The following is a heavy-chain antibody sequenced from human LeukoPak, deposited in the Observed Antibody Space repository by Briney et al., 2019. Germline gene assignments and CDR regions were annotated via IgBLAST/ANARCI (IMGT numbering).Heavy chain of an antibody. CDR3: ARALGPPTRELWGDWFDP. V-gene: IGHV4-34*01. Sequence: PSETLSLTCAVYGGSFSGYFWTWIRQPPGKGLEWIGEINHSRRTNYNPSLMSRVTISVDTSKNQFSLNLRSVTAADTAVYYCARALGPPTRELWGDWFDPWGQGTLVTVSS. CDR1: GGSFSGYF. D-gene: IGHD2-21*01. CDR2: INHSRRT. J-gene: IGHJ5*02.